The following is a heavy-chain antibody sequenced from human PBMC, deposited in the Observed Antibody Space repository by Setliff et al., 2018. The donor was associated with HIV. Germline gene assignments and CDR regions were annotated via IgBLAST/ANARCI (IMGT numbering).Heavy chain of an antibody. CDR3: ARDRLGGDYYYMDV. Sequence: SETLSLTCAVYGGSISGYYWSWIRQPPGKGLEWIGYIHYSGSTNYNPSLKSRVTISADTSKNQFSLKLSSVTAADTAVYYCARDRLGGDYYYMDVWGKGTTVTVSS. D-gene: IGHD7-27*01. CDR2: IHYSGST. J-gene: IGHJ6*03. V-gene: IGHV4-59*12. CDR1: GGSISGYY.